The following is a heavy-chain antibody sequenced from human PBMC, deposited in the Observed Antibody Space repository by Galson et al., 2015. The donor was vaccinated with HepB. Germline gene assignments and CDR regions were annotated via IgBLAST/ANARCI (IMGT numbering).Heavy chain of an antibody. CDR3: AKVRPLLSVTPNLSYYFDY. Sequence: SLRLSCAASGFTFSSYAMSWVRQAPGKGLEWVSAISGSGGSTYYADSVKGRFTISRDNSKNTLYLQMNSLRAEDTAVYYCAKVRPLLSVTPNLSYYFDYWGQGTLVTVSS. V-gene: IGHV3-23*01. J-gene: IGHJ4*02. CDR2: ISGSGGST. D-gene: IGHD4-17*01. CDR1: GFTFSSYA.